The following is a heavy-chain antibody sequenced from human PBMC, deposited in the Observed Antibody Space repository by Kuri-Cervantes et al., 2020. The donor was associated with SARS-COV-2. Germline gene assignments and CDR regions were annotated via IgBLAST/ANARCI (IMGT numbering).Heavy chain of an antibody. D-gene: IGHD1-26*01. CDR1: GFTFSSYS. Sequence: GSLGPSCAAAGFTFSSYSMNWVRQAPGKGLEWVSSISSSSSYIYYADSVKGRFTISRDNAKNSLYLQMNSLRAEDTAVYYCARVYSGSYYNWFDPWGQGTLVTVSS. CDR2: ISSSSSYI. CDR3: ARVYSGSYYNWFDP. J-gene: IGHJ5*02. V-gene: IGHV3-21*01.